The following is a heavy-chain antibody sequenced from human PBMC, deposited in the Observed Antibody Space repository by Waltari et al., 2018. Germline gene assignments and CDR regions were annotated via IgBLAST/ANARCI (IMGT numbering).Heavy chain of an antibody. CDR2: ISGSGSYT. CDR1: GFPFSSCA. D-gene: IGHD6-13*01. Sequence: EVQLLESGGGLVQPGGSLRLSCAASGFPFSSCAMTWFRQAPGKGGAWVSRISGSGSYTYYADSVKGRFTFSRDNSKNTLYLQMNSLRAEDTAVYYCARYLNSWAPFDYWGQGTLVTVSS. CDR3: ARYLNSWAPFDY. J-gene: IGHJ4*02. V-gene: IGHV3-23*01.